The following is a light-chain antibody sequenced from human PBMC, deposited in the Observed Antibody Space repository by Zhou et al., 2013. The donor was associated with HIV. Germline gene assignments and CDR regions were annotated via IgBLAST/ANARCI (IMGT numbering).Light chain of an antibody. J-gene: IGKJ4*01. Sequence: EIVLTQSPGTLSLSPGERATLSCRASQSIGSSNIAWYQQKPGQAPRLLIYGASNRATGIPDRVSGSGSGTDFTLTISRLEPEDFAVYYCQQYGGSPLTFGGGTKVEIK. CDR3: QQYGGSPLT. V-gene: IGKV3-20*01. CDR2: GAS. CDR1: QSIGSSN.